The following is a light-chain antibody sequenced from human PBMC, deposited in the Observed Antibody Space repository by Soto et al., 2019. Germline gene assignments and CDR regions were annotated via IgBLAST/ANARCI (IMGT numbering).Light chain of an antibody. CDR3: QQYTNWPYT. Sequence: EIVMTQSPATLSVSPGERASLSCRASQSVGSNLAWYQQTGGQAPRLLIYGAYTRATGIPARFSGSGSGTDFLLTISSLQYEDFAVYCCQQYTNWPYTFGQGTKLEIK. CDR1: QSVGSN. CDR2: GAY. J-gene: IGKJ2*01. V-gene: IGKV3-15*01.